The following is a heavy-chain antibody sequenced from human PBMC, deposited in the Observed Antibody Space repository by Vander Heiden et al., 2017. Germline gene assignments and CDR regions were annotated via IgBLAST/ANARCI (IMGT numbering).Heavy chain of an antibody. CDR1: GYSFTSYW. J-gene: IGHJ4*02. Sequence: EVQLVPSGAEVKKPGESLKISCTGSGYSFTSYWIGWVRQMPWKGLEWMGIIYPGDSDTRYSPSFQGQVTISADKSISTAYLQWSSLKASDTAMYYCARLYYYDSSGYSLDCWGQGTLVTVSS. CDR3: ARLYYYDSSGYSLDC. V-gene: IGHV5-51*01. D-gene: IGHD3-22*01. CDR2: IYPGDSDT.